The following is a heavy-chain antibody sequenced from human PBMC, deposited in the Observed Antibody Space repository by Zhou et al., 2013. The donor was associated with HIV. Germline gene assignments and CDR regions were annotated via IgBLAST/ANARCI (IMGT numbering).Heavy chain of an antibody. CDR1: GGTFSTYA. Sequence: QVHLVQSGAEVKKPGSSVKVSCKASGGTFSTYAISWVRQAPGQGLEWMGGIIPIFGTTNYAQKFQGRVTITADESTSTASMELSSLTSEDTAVYYCARDHSSTAWDRMYWWLDPWGQGTLVTVSS. J-gene: IGHJ5*02. CDR2: IIPIFGTT. CDR3: ARDHSSTAWDRMYWWLDP. V-gene: IGHV1-69*12. D-gene: IGHD1-26*01.